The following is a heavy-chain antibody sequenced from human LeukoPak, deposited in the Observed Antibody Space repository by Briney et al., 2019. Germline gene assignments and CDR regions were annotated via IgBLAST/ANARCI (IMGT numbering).Heavy chain of an antibody. D-gene: IGHD6-6*01. CDR3: ARTAARRFDY. CDR1: GYTFTNYY. J-gene: IGHJ4*02. Sequence: ASVKVSRKASGYTFTNYYMHWVRQAPGQGLEWVGLINPTGGSTTYAQKFQGRVTMTRDTSTSTVYMELSSLRSDDTAVYYCARTAARRFDYWGQGTLVTVSS. CDR2: INPTGGST. V-gene: IGHV1-46*01.